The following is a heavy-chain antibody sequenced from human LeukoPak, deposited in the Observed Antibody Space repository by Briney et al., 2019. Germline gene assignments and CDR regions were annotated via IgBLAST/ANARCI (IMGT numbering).Heavy chain of an antibody. CDR3: ARGSVFWFGELLSFDY. J-gene: IGHJ4*02. Sequence: GGSLRLSCAASGFTFSNYWMSWVRQAPGKGLEWVANIKEDGSEKNYVDSVKGRFTISRDDAKNSLYLQMSSLRAEDTAVYYCARGSVFWFGELLSFDYWGQGTRVTVSS. CDR2: IKEDGSEK. CDR1: GFTFSNYW. V-gene: IGHV3-7*01. D-gene: IGHD3-10*01.